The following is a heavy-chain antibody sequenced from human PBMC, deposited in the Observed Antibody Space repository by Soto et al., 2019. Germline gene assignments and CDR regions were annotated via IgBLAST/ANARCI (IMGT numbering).Heavy chain of an antibody. J-gene: IGHJ4*02. Sequence: QVQLVQSGAEVKKPGASVKVSCKASGYTFTSYDINWVRQATGQGLEWMVWINPNSGNTGYAQNCQCRLTMTRNNSISTAYMELSSLRSEDTAVYYCARGRQADYWGQGTLVTVSS. CDR3: ARGRQADY. V-gene: IGHV1-8*01. CDR2: INPNSGNT. CDR1: GYTFTSYD.